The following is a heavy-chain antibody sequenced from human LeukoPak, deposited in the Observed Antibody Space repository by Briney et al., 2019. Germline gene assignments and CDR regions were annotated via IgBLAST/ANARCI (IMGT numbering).Heavy chain of an antibody. CDR3: ARPSFVTGSYYPL. CDR2: ISGSGGST. D-gene: IGHD1-26*01. Sequence: GGSLRLSCAASGFTFSSYAMSWVRQAPGKGLEWVSAISGSGGSTYYADSVKGRFTISRDNAKNSLYLQMNTLRAEDTAVYYCARPSFVTGSYYPLWGQGTLVAVSS. CDR1: GFTFSSYA. J-gene: IGHJ4*02. V-gene: IGHV3-23*01.